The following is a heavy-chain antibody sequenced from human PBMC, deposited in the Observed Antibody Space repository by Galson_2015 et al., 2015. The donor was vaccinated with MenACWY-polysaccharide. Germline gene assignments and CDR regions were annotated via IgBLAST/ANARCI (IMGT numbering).Heavy chain of an antibody. V-gene: IGHV1-18*01. J-gene: IGHJ4*02. CDR1: GYTLSTYR. CDR3: ARDGASTGTYDGLDY. Sequence: SGKVSCQASGYTLSTYRISWARQAPGKGLEWMRWNSTNNGNTNYAQKFHGRVTMTTDTSTSTVYMDMRRLRSDDTAVYYCARDGASTGTYDGLDYWGQGTLVTVSA. CDR2: NSTNNGNT. D-gene: IGHD1-26*01.